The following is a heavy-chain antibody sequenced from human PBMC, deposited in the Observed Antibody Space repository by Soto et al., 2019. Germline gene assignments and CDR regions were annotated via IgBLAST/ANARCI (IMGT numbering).Heavy chain of an antibody. V-gene: IGHV4-30-4*01. CDR1: GGSISSGDYY. CDR3: ARGEMTTVTTSWFDP. J-gene: IGHJ5*02. Sequence: QVQLQESGPGLVKPSQTLSLTCTVSGGSISSGDYYWSWIRQPPGKGLEWIGYIYYSGSTYYNPSLKSRVTISVDTSKNQFSLKLSSVTAADTAVYYCARGEMTTVTTSWFDPWGQGTLVTVSS. D-gene: IGHD4-4*01. CDR2: IYYSGST.